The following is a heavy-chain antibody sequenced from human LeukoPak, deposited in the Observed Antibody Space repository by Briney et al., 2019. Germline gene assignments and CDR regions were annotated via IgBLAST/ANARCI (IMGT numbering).Heavy chain of an antibody. CDR3: ARDSYYYGSGSPNWFDP. D-gene: IGHD3-10*01. V-gene: IGHV4-34*01. CDR1: GGSFSGYY. Sequence: SETLSLTCAVYGGSFSGYYWSWIRQSPGKGLEWIGEINHSGSTNYNPSLKSRVTISVDTSKNQFSLKLSSVTAADTAVYYCARDSYYYGSGSPNWFDPWGQGTLVTVSS. CDR2: INHSGST. J-gene: IGHJ5*02.